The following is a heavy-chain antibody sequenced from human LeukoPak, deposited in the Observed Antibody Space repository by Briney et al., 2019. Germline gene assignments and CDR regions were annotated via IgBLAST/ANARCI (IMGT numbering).Heavy chain of an antibody. J-gene: IGHJ4*02. CDR3: ARYDGQLVSFDF. D-gene: IGHD6-6*01. CDR1: GYTFTGYY. CDR2: IDPNSGGT. Sequence: ASVKVSCKASGYTFTGYYMHWVRQAPGQGLEWMGWIDPNSGGTNYAQNFQGRVTMTRDTSISTAYMELSRLRSDDTAVYYCARYDGQLVSFDFWGQGTLVSVSS. V-gene: IGHV1-2*02.